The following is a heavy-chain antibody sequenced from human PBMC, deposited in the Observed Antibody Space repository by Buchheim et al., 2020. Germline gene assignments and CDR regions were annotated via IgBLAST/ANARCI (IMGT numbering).Heavy chain of an antibody. CDR3: ASTTYYDILTGYYRSLDLEY. J-gene: IGHJ4*02. CDR1: GGSISSNIYY. D-gene: IGHD3-9*01. CDR2: IDYSGST. Sequence: QLQLQESGPGLVEPSETLSLTCTVSGGSISSNIYYWGWIRQPPGKGLEWIGTIDYSGSTHYNSSLKSRVTISVDTSKNQFSLELTSVTAADTAVYYCASTTYYDILTGYYRSLDLEYWGQGTL. V-gene: IGHV4-39*01.